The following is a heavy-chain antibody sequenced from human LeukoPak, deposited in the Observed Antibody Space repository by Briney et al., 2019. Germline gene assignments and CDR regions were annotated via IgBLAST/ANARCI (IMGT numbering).Heavy chain of an antibody. CDR2: INQDGSEK. Sequence: GGSLRLSCAASGCTFSSYWMSWVRQAPGKGLEWMGHINQDGSEKYYVDSVKGRVTISRDNAKNSLYLQMNSLRADDTAVDYCARVCIGGSCDPLGDAFDIWGQGTIVTVSS. CDR1: GCTFSSYW. D-gene: IGHD2-15*01. V-gene: IGHV3-7*03. J-gene: IGHJ3*02. CDR3: ARVCIGGSCDPLGDAFDI.